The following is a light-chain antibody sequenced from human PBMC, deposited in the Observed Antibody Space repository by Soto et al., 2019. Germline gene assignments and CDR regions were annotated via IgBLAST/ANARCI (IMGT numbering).Light chain of an antibody. CDR3: AAWDDSLNGLV. Sequence: QSVLTQSPSASETPGRRVTISCPGSSSNIGINTVNWYQQLPGTAPKLLIYINNQRPSGVPDRFSGSKSGTSASLAISGLQSEDEADYYCAAWDDSLNGLVFGGGTKLTVL. J-gene: IGLJ3*02. CDR1: SSNIGINT. CDR2: INN. V-gene: IGLV1-44*01.